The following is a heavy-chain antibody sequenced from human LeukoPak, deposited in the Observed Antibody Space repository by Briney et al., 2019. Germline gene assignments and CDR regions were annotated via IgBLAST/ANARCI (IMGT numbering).Heavy chain of an antibody. CDR1: GFTFSSYA. CDR2: ISITGGTT. CDR3: ETSPSWGPAAAGMRFDY. Sequence: PGGSLRLSCAASGFTFSSYAMSWVRQAPGKGLEWVSVISITGGTTYYADSVKGRFTISRDNSKNTLYLQMSSLRAEDTAIYYCETSPSWGPAAAGMRFDYWGQGTLVTVSS. D-gene: IGHD6-13*01. J-gene: IGHJ4*02. V-gene: IGHV3-23*01.